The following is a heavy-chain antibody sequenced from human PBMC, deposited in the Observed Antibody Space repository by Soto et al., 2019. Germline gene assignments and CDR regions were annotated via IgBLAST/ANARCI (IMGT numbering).Heavy chain of an antibody. J-gene: IGHJ5*02. D-gene: IGHD6-19*01. CDR3: ARRHLAVAVCPWFDP. Sequence: QVTLKESGPVLVKPTETLTLRCTVSGLSITDSEMGVSWIRQPPGQPLEWLAHIDSSGEKSYRTFLKSRLAISKDTSKRQIVLTTTNMDPADTATYYCARRHLAVAVCPWFDPWGQGIPFTVSS. CDR1: GLSITDSEMG. V-gene: IGHV2-26*01. CDR2: IDSSGEK.